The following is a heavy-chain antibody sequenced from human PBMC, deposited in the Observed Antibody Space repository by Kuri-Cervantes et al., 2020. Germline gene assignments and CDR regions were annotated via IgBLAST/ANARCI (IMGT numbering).Heavy chain of an antibody. CDR3: ASTPGVYYYDSSGYYMKDY. J-gene: IGHJ4*02. CDR1: GFTFSSYA. D-gene: IGHD3-22*01. V-gene: IGHV3-23*01. CDR2: ISGSGGST. Sequence: GESLKISCAASGFTFSSYAMSWVRQAPGKGLEWVSAISGSGGSTYYADSVEGRFTISRDNSKNTLYLQMNSLRAEDTAVYYCASTPGVYYYDSSGYYMKDYWGQGTLVTVSS.